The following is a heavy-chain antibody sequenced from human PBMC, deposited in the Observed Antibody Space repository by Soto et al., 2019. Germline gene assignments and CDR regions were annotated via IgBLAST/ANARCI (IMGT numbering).Heavy chain of an antibody. V-gene: IGHV4-31*03. J-gene: IGHJ6*02. CDR2: IYYSGST. Sequence: PSETLSLTCTVSGGSISSGCYYWSWIHKHPGKGLEWIGYIYYSGSTYYNPSLKSRVTISVDTSKNQFSLKPSSVTAADTAVYYCARARGDYVEGYYYGMGVWGQGTTVTVSS. CDR3: ARARGDYVEGYYYGMGV. D-gene: IGHD4-17*01. CDR1: GGSISSGCYY.